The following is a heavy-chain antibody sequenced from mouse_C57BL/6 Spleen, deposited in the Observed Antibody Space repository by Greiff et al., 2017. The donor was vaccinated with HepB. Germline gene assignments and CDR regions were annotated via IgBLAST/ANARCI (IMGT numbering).Heavy chain of an antibody. Sequence: EVQRVESGGGLVQPGGSMKLSCVASGFTFSNYWMNWVRQSPEKGLEWVAQIRLKSDNYATHYAESVKGRFTISRDDSKSSVYLQMNNLRAEDTGIYYCTFYYGSSYVGWYFDVWGTGTTVTVSS. J-gene: IGHJ1*03. CDR2: IRLKSDNYAT. CDR1: GFTFSNYW. D-gene: IGHD1-1*01. V-gene: IGHV6-3*01. CDR3: TFYYGSSYVGWYFDV.